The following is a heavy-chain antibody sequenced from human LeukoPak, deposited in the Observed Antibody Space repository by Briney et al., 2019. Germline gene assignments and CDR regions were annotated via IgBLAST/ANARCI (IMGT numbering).Heavy chain of an antibody. CDR3: ARGPNHYYYMDF. V-gene: IGHV1-2*02. J-gene: IGHJ6*03. D-gene: IGHD2-8*01. CDR1: GYSFTGYY. CDR2: INPDGDVT. Sequence: ASMKVSFKASGYSFTGYYIHWVRQAPGQGLEWMGCINPDGDVTKSAQKFQGRVTMTTDKSINTVFMDLSGLTSDNTALYYCARGPNHYYYMDFWGKGTTVSVSS.